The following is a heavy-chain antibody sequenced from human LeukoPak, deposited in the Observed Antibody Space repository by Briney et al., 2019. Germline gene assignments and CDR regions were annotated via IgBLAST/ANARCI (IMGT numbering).Heavy chain of an antibody. Sequence: ASVKVSCKASGGTFSSYAISWVRQAPGQGLEWMGRIIPIFGIANYAQKFQGRVTITADKSTSTAYMELSSLRSGDTAVYYCASLPFNYYDSSGYSSYFDYWGQGTLVTVSS. D-gene: IGHD3-22*01. J-gene: IGHJ4*02. CDR3: ASLPFNYYDSSGYSSYFDY. CDR2: IIPIFGIA. CDR1: GGTFSSYA. V-gene: IGHV1-69*04.